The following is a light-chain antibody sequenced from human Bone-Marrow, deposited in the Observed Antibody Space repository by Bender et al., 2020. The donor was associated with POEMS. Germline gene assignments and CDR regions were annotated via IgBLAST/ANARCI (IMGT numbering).Light chain of an antibody. J-gene: IGLJ3*02. Sequence: QSALTQPASASGSPGQSITISCTGTSSNIGGYNYDSWYQQHPGKAPKLMILDVNNRPSGVSNRFSGSKSGNTASLTISGLQAEDEADYFCISYTSSSTLVFGAGTTLTVL. CDR3: ISYTSSSTLV. CDR2: DVN. CDR1: SSNIGGYNY. V-gene: IGLV2-14*03.